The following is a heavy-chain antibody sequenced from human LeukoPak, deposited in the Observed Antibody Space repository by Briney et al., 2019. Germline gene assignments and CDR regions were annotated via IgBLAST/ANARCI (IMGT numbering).Heavy chain of an antibody. J-gene: IGHJ5*02. CDR2: INSDGSST. D-gene: IGHD3-3*01. V-gene: IGHV3-74*01. CDR3: ARVSYDFWSGHGNNWFDP. Sequence: AGGSLRLSCAASGFTFSSYWMHWVRQAPGKGLVWVLRINSDGSSTSYADSVKGRFTISRDNAKNTLYLQTNSLRAEDTAVYYCARVSYDFWSGHGNNWFDPWGQGTLVTVSS. CDR1: GFTFSSYW.